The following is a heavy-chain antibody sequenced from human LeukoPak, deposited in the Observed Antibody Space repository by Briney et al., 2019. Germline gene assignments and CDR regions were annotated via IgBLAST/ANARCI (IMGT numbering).Heavy chain of an antibody. CDR2: ISSSGSTI. CDR3: ARKPSSSWYRFDY. D-gene: IGHD6-13*01. J-gene: IGHJ4*02. CDR1: GFTFSNPW. V-gene: IGHV3-11*04. Sequence: GGSLRLSCAASGFTFSNPWMSWVRQAPGKGLEWVSYISSSGSTIYYADSVKGRFTISRDNAKNSLYLQMNSLRAEDTAVYYCARKPSSSWYRFDYWGQGTLVTVSS.